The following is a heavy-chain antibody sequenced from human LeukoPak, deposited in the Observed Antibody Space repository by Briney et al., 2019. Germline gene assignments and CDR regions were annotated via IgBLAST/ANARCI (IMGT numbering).Heavy chain of an antibody. D-gene: IGHD4-17*01. CDR3: AKDMILRDYGDFYFDY. J-gene: IGHJ4*02. V-gene: IGHV3-9*01. CDR2: ISWNSGSI. Sequence: GGSLRLSCAASGFTFDDYAMHWVRQAPGKGLEWVSGISWNSGSIGYADSVKGRFTISRDNAKNSLYLQMNSLRAEDTALYYCAKDMILRDYGDFYFDYWGQGTLVTVSS. CDR1: GFTFDDYA.